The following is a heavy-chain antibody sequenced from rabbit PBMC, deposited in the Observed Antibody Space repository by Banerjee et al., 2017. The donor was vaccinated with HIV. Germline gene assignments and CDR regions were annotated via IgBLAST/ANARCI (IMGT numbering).Heavy chain of an antibody. J-gene: IGHJ4*01. CDR1: GFSFSSGYY. V-gene: IGHV1S40*01. CDR2: IYTGSSGTA. D-gene: IGHD6-1*01. Sequence: QSLEESGGDLVKPGASLTLTCTASGFSFSSGYYMCWVRQAPGKGLEWTGCIYTGSSGTAYYASWAKGRFTISKTSSTTVTLQMTSLTAADTATYFCARDRYYIYGAGGYGLNLWGPGTIVTVS. CDR3: ARDRYYIYGAGGYGLNL.